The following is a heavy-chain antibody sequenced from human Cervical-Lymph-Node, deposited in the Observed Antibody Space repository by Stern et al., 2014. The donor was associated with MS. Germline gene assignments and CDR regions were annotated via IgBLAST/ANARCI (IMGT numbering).Heavy chain of an antibody. V-gene: IGHV3-53*01. CDR1: GFTVSRDY. CDR2: ITNVGSS. CDR3: ARDTSSPERSDW. Sequence: EVQLVESGGGVIQPGGSLGLSCTASGFTVSRDYMTWVRQAPGKGLEWVSLITNVGSSYYTDSVKGRFTISRDVSKNTVYLHMTSLRAEDTAMYYCARDTSSPERSDWWGQGTLVTVSS. D-gene: IGHD1-1*01. J-gene: IGHJ4*02.